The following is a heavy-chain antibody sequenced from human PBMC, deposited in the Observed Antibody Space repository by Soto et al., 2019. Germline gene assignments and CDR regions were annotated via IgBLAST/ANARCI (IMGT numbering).Heavy chain of an antibody. D-gene: IGHD2-21*02. Sequence: VQLVQSGAEVKKPGSSVKVSCKASGGTFSNYPFIWVRQAPGQGLDWMGGILPIFGTTDYGQRFQGRVTITANESTNTAYRELSSLRSDDTAVYYCARRLYCGGGCYSHFDYWGQGPLVTGSS. CDR1: GGTFSNYP. CDR3: ARRLYCGGGCYSHFDY. V-gene: IGHV1-69*01. J-gene: IGHJ4*02. CDR2: ILPIFGTT.